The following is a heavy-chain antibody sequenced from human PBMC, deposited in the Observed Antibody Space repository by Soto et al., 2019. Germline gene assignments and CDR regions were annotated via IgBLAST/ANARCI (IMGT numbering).Heavy chain of an antibody. CDR3: ARDRCYYDFWSGYPPPDYYYMDV. CDR1: GFTFSSYG. V-gene: IGHV3-33*01. Sequence: QVQLVESGGGVVQPGRSLRLSCAASGFTFSSYGMHWVRQAPGKGLEWVAVIWYDGSNKYYADSVKGRFTISRDNSKNTLYLQMNSLRAEDTAVYYCARDRCYYDFWSGYPPPDYYYMDVWGKGTTVTVSS. J-gene: IGHJ6*03. D-gene: IGHD3-3*01. CDR2: IWYDGSNK.